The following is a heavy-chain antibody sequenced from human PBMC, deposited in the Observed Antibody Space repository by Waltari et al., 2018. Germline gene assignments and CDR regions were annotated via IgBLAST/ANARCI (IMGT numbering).Heavy chain of an antibody. Sequence: QVHLQESGPGQVKPSETLSLTCDVSRGSIRSHYWSWIRRPPGKGLEWIGYINYNGATNYNPALMSRVTIADDTAKNQFSLKLSSVTAADTAVYYCARDRVGPADEPDYYGLDVWGQGTTVTVSS. D-gene: IGHD2-2*01. CDR3: ARDRVGPADEPDYYGLDV. J-gene: IGHJ6*02. CDR1: RGSIRSHY. CDR2: INYNGAT. V-gene: IGHV4-59*11.